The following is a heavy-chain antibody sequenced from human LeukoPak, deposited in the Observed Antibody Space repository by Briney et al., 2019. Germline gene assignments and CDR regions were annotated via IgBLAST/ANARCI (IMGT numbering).Heavy chain of an antibody. CDR3: ARGKWNYFGEQFDY. Sequence: PSETLSLTCTVSGGSISSYYWSWIRQPAGKGLEWIGRIYTSGSTNYNPSLKSRVTMSVDTSKNQFSLKLSSVTAADTAVYYCARGKWNYFGEQFDYWGQGTLVTVSS. D-gene: IGHD1-7*01. CDR2: IYTSGST. V-gene: IGHV4-4*07. J-gene: IGHJ4*02. CDR1: GGSISSYY.